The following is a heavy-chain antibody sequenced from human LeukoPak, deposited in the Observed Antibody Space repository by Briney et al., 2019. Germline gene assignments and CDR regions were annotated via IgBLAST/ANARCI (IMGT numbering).Heavy chain of an antibody. CDR1: GGSISSGSYY. J-gene: IGHJ5*02. CDR2: IYTSGST. CDR3: ARRRYCSGGSCYSNWFDP. D-gene: IGHD2-15*01. Sequence: SETLSLTCTVSGGSISSGSYYWSWIRQPAGKELEWIGRIYTSGSTNYSPSPKSRVTISVDTSKNQFSLKLSSVTAADTAVYYCARRRYCSGGSCYSNWFDPWGQGTLVTVSS. V-gene: IGHV4-61*02.